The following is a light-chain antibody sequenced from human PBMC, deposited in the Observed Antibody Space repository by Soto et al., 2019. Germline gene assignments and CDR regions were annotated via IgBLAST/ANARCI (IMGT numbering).Light chain of an antibody. Sequence: DIQMTQSPSSLFPSVGDRVTITCRASRSISDWLAWYQQKPGKAPELLIFDASNLKSGVSSRFSGSGSGTEFTLTISRLQPDDVATYYCLQYSSHSWTFGQGTKVDIK. J-gene: IGKJ1*01. CDR3: LQYSSHSWT. CDR2: DAS. V-gene: IGKV1-5*01. CDR1: RSISDW.